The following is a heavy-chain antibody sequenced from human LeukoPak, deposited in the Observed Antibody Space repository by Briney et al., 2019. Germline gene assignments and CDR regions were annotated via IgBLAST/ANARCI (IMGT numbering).Heavy chain of an antibody. V-gene: IGHV1-8*01. Sequence: ASVKVSCKASGYTFTSYDINWVRQATGQGLEWMGWMNPNSGNTGYAQKFQGRVTMTRNTSISTAYMELSSLRSVDTAVYYCARDALDYYDSSGYSNWFDPWGQGTLVTVSS. J-gene: IGHJ5*02. CDR2: MNPNSGNT. CDR3: ARDALDYYDSSGYSNWFDP. D-gene: IGHD3-22*01. CDR1: GYTFTSYD.